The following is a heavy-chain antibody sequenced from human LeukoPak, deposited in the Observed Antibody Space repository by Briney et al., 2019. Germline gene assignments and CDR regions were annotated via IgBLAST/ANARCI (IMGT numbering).Heavy chain of an antibody. CDR3: AADLLYSNSTSPFDY. CDR2: IVVGSGNT. Sequence: ASVKVSCKASGFTFTNSAMQWVRQARGQRLEWIGWIVVGSGNTNYAQKFLERVTITRVMSTTTAYMELSSLRSEDTAVYYCAADLLYSNSTSPFDYWGQGTLVTVSS. J-gene: IGHJ4*02. CDR1: GFTFTNSA. V-gene: IGHV1-58*02. D-gene: IGHD4-11*01.